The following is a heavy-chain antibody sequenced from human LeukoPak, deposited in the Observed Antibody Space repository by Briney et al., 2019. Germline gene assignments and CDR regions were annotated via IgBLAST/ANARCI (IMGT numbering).Heavy chain of an antibody. D-gene: IGHD2-15*01. CDR1: GYSISSGYY. CDR2: IYHSGST. CDR3: ARDGGLAYSGEFDY. V-gene: IGHV4-38-2*02. Sequence: SSETLSLTCTVSGYSISSGYYWGWIRQPPGKGLEWIGSIYHSGSTYYNPSLKSRVTISVDTSKNQFSLKLSSLTAAAPAVYYFARDGGLAYSGEFDYWGQGTLVTVSS. J-gene: IGHJ4*02.